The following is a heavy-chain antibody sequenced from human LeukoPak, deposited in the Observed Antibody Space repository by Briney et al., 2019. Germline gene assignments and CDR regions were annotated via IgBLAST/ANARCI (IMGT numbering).Heavy chain of an antibody. CDR2: IYTSGTT. CDR1: GGSISSGTYY. V-gene: IGHV4-61*02. Sequence: SETLSLTCTVSGGSISSGTYYWSWIRQPAGKGLEWLGRIYTSGTTNYNPSLKSRVTISVDTSKNQFSLKLSSVTAADTAVYYCASLYSGSYSFDYWGQGTQVTVSS. D-gene: IGHD1-26*01. CDR3: ASLYSGSYSFDY. J-gene: IGHJ4*02.